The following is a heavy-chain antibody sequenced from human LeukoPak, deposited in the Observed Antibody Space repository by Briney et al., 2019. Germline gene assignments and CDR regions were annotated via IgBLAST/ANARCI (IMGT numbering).Heavy chain of an antibody. Sequence: GGSLRLSCVGSGFTFSMSAMHWVRQAPGKGLEWVSYISGSGSTIYYADSVKGRFTISRDNAKNSLYLQMNSLRAEDTAVYYCASDPARDYYDTSGYFRWVDYWGQGTLVTVSS. CDR1: GFTFSMSA. D-gene: IGHD3-22*01. J-gene: IGHJ4*02. CDR2: ISGSGSTI. V-gene: IGHV3-48*04. CDR3: ASDPARDYYDTSGYFRWVDY.